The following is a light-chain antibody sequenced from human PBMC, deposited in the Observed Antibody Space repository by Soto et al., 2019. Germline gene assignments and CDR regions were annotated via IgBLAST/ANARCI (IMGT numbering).Light chain of an antibody. V-gene: IGLV2-23*01. Sequence: QSALTQPASVSGSPGQSITISCTGTSSDVGSYNLVSWYQQHPGKAPKLMIYEGSKRPSGVSNRFSGSKSGNTASLTISGLQAEKEADYYCCSYAGSSTWVFGGGTQLTVL. CDR3: CSYAGSSTWV. J-gene: IGLJ3*02. CDR1: SSDVGSYNL. CDR2: EGS.